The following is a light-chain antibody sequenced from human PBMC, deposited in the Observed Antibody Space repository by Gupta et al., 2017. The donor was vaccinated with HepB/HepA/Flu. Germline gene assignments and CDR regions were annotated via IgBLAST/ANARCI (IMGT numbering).Light chain of an antibody. J-gene: IGKJ1*01. Sequence: DIQMTQSPSPLSASVGDRVTITCRASQNIRSYLNWFQQKPGKSPRLLVFAASTLQSGVPSRFSGSGSGTNFSLTISSLQPEDSATYFCQQSFFVPRTFGQGTKVEI. CDR1: QNIRSY. CDR3: QQSFFVPRT. V-gene: IGKV1-39*01. CDR2: AAS.